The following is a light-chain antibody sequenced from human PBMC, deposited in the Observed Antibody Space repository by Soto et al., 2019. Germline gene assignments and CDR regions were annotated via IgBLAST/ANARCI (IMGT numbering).Light chain of an antibody. CDR2: AAS. J-gene: IGKJ4*01. V-gene: IGKV1-39*01. CDR3: QQYNNWPLT. CDR1: QSISTY. Sequence: DIQMTQSPSSLSASVGDRVTITCRASQSISTYLNWYQQKSGQAPKLLISAASSLQTGVPSRFSGGGSGTEFTLTISSLQPEDFATYYCQQYNNWPLTFGGGTKVDIK.